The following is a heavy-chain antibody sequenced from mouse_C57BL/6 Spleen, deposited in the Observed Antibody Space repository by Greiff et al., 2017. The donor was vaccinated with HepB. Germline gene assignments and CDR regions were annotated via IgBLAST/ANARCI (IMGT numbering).Heavy chain of an antibody. D-gene: IGHD1-1*01. CDR1: GYTFTGYW. Sequence: LQESGAELMKPGASVKLSCKATGYTFTGYWIEWVKQRPGHGLEWIGEILPGSGSTNYNEKFKGKATFTADTSSNTAYMQLSSLTTEDYAIYYCARDSFMTTGVATEGLAYWGQGTLVTVSA. CDR2: ILPGSGST. J-gene: IGHJ3*01. V-gene: IGHV1-9*01. CDR3: ARDSFMTTGVATEGLAY.